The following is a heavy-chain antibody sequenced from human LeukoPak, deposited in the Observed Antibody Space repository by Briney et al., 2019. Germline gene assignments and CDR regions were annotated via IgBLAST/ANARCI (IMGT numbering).Heavy chain of an antibody. CDR2: FDPEDGET. V-gene: IGHV1-24*01. J-gene: IGHJ5*02. CDR1: GYTLTELS. CDR3: ATESHSSSWYVNWFDP. D-gene: IGHD6-13*01. Sequence: ASVTVSCKVSGYTLTELSMHWVRQAPGKGLEWMGGFDPEDGETIYAQKFQGRVTMTEDTSTDTAYMELSSLRSEDTAVYYCATESHSSSWYVNWFDPWGQGTLVTVSS.